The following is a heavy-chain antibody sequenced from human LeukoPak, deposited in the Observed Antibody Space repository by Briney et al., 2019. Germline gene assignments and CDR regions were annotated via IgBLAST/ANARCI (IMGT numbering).Heavy chain of an antibody. CDR2: IYYSGST. Sequence: SETLSLTCTVSGGSISSYYGSWIRQPPGKGLERSGHIYYSGSTNYNPSLKSRVTISVDTSKNQFSLELSSVAAADTAVYYCARWGSITTARFDYWGQGTLVTVSS. CDR1: GGSISSYY. J-gene: IGHJ4*02. D-gene: IGHD3-16*01. V-gene: IGHV4-59*01. CDR3: ARWGSITTARFDY.